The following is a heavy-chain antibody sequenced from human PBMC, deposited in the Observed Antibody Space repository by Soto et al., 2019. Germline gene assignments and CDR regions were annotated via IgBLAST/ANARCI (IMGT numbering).Heavy chain of an antibody. V-gene: IGHV3-30*18. D-gene: IGHD2-15*01. CDR1: GFIFSSYG. CDR2: ISYEGSHT. Sequence: QVQLVESGGGVVQPGRSLRLSCAASGFIFSSYGMHWVRQAPGKGLEGVAVISYEGSHTYYADSVKGRFTITRDNSKSTPYVQMNSLRPVDTAVYYCAKEVHCGGGSCSWSEGFDYWGQGTLLTVSS. J-gene: IGHJ4*02. CDR3: AKEVHCGGGSCSWSEGFDY.